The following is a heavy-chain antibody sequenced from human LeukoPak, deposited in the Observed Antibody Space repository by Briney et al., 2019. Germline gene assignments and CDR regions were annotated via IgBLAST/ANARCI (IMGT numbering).Heavy chain of an antibody. CDR2: IYHSGST. CDR1: GGSISSGGYS. CDR3: ARAPPMVRGVITYFDY. V-gene: IGHV4-30-2*01. J-gene: IGHJ4*02. D-gene: IGHD3-10*01. Sequence: SETLSLTCAVSGGSISSGGYSWSWIREPPGKGLEWIGYIYHSGSTYYNPSLKSRVTISVDRSKNQFSLKLSSVTAADTAVYYCARAPPMVRGVITYFDYWGQGTLVTVSS.